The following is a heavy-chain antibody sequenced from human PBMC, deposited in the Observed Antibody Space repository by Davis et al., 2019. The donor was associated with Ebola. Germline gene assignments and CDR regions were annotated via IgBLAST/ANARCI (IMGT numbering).Heavy chain of an antibody. J-gene: IGHJ3*02. D-gene: IGHD2-2*01. CDR2: ISGSGGST. V-gene: IGHV3-23*01. CDR1: GFTFSSYA. Sequence: PGGSLRLSCAASGFTFSSYAMSWVRQAPGKGLEWVSAISGSGGSTYYADSVKGRFTISRDNSKNTLYLQMNSLRAEDTAVYYCAKDWDIVLVPGATWVQDAFDIWGQGTMVTVSS. CDR3: AKDWDIVLVPGATWVQDAFDI.